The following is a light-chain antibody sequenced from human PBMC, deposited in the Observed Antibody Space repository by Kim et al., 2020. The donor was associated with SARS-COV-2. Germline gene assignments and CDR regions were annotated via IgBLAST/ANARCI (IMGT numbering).Light chain of an antibody. CDR3: LQDYNYPPM. CDR2: AAS. Sequence: AIQMTQSPSSLSASVGDRVTITCRASQDISNELGWYQHKPGRAPVLLIYAASSLQKGVPSRFSGSGSGTDFTLTISSLQPEDCATYYCLQDYNYPPMFGQGTKVDIK. CDR1: QDISNE. V-gene: IGKV1-6*01. J-gene: IGKJ1*01.